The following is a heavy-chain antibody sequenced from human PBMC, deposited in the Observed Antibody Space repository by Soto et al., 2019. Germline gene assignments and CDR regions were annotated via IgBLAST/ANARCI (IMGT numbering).Heavy chain of an antibody. CDR1: GGSFSGYY. Sequence: QVQLQQWGAGLLKPSETLSLTCAVYGGSFSGYYWSWIRQPPGKGLEWIGEINHSGSTNYNPSLKSRVTISVDTAKNQFSLKLSSVTAADTAVYYCASPGRGKNWFDPWGQGTLVTVSS. CDR3: ASPGRGKNWFDP. CDR2: INHSGST. V-gene: IGHV4-34*01. J-gene: IGHJ5*02.